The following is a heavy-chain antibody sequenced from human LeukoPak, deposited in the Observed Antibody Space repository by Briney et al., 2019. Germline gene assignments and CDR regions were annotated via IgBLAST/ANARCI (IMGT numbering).Heavy chain of an antibody. CDR1: GDSISNYY. V-gene: IGHV4-59*01. Sequence: PSETLSLTCTVSGDSISNYYWSWIRQSPGKGLEWIGWSYHRGSTSYNPSLKSRVAISVDTSKNQFSLKLTSVTAADTAVYYCARDRELGYWGQGTLVTVSS. D-gene: IGHD1-1*01. CDR2: SYHRGST. J-gene: IGHJ4*02. CDR3: ARDRELGY.